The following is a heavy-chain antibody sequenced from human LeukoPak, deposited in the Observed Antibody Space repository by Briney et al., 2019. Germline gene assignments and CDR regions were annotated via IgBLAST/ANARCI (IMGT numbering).Heavy chain of an antibody. Sequence: ASVKVSCKASGYTFTNYDINWVRQATGQGLEWMGWINPISGYTGYAQNFQGRVTMTGNISISTAYMEVSGLKSEDAAVYYCARGNRLYTSSWSSLAFDIWGQGTMVTVSS. CDR1: GYTFTNYD. CDR2: INPISGYT. V-gene: IGHV1-8*01. J-gene: IGHJ3*02. D-gene: IGHD6-13*01. CDR3: ARGNRLYTSSWSSLAFDI.